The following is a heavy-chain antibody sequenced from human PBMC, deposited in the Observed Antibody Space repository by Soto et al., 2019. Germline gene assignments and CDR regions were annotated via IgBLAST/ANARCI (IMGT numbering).Heavy chain of an antibody. V-gene: IGHV1-69*01. D-gene: IGHD1-26*01. CDR1: GGTFSSYS. CDR2: IIPIFGTA. CDR3: ARDGGRHSGGIDY. Sequence: QVQLVQSGAEVKKPGSSVKVSCKASGGTFSSYSINWVRQAPGQGLEWMGDIIPIFGTANYAQKFQGRVTITADESTSTAYMELSSLRSEDTSVYYCARDGGRHSGGIDYWGQGTLFTVSS. J-gene: IGHJ4*02.